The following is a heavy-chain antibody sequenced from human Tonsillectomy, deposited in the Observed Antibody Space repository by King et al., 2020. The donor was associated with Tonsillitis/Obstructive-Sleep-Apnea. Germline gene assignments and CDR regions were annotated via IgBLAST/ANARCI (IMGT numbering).Heavy chain of an antibody. D-gene: IGHD5-18*01. V-gene: IGHV3-30*04. J-gene: IGHJ6*02. CDR1: AFTFNNYA. Sequence: SGVGVVPPGRSLSVSCVVSAFTFNNYAMHWVRQAPGKGLEWVAVISYDGSNKFYADSVQSRFTISRDNSKPTLYLQMNSLRAEDTAVYYCARSNTTMATGGYFYYYYGMDVWGRGTTVTVSS. CDR3: ARSNTTMATGGYFYYYYGMDV. CDR2: ISYDGSNK.